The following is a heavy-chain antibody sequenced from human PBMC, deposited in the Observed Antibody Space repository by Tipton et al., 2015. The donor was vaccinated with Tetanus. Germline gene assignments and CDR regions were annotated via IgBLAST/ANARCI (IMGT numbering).Heavy chain of an antibody. V-gene: IGHV5-51*01. Sequence: QLVQSGAEVKKPGESLQISCKGSGYSFTSYWIGWVRQMPGKGLEWLGIIYPRDSDTRYSPSFHGQVPISADKSISSAYLQWCSLKASDTAMYYCAYSGYDWGNWFDPWGQGTLVTVSS. D-gene: IGHD5-12*01. CDR2: IYPRDSDT. CDR3: AYSGYDWGNWFDP. CDR1: GYSFTSYW. J-gene: IGHJ5*02.